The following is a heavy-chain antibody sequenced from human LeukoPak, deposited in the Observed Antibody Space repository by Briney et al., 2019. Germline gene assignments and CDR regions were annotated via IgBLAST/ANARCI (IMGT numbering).Heavy chain of an antibody. V-gene: IGHV3-23*01. CDR1: GFTFSSYA. J-gene: IGHJ4*02. CDR3: ARHDSFIPY. Sequence: GESLRLSCAASGFTFSSYAMTWVRQAPGKGLEWVSAISGSGHNTYYADSVKGRFTISRDNSKDTVYLQMRNLRAEDTAVYFCARHDSFIPYWGQGSLVTVSS. D-gene: IGHD5-18*01. CDR2: ISGSGHNT.